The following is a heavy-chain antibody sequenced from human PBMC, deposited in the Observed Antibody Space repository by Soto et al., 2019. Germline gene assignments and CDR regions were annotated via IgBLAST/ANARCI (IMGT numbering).Heavy chain of an antibody. J-gene: IGHJ6*02. D-gene: IGHD3-3*01. CDR1: GGSISSGGYY. V-gene: IGHV4-31*03. CDR3: ARSAPPERSWSGYYFYYYGMDV. Sequence: QVQLQESGPGLVKPSQTLSLTCTVSGGSISSGGYYWSWIRQHPGKGLEWIGYIYYSGSTYYNPSLKSRVTISVDTSKNQFSLKLSSVTAADTAVYYCARSAPPERSWSGYYFYYYGMDVWGQGTTVTVSS. CDR2: IYYSGST.